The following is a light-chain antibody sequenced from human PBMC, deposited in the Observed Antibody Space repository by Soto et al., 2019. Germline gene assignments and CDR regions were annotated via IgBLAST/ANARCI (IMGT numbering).Light chain of an antibody. V-gene: IGKV3-20*01. CDR2: GAS. CDR3: QQYGSSPWT. CDR1: QSVSSSY. J-gene: IGKJ1*01. Sequence: EIVLTQSPGTLSLSPGERATLSCRASQSVSSSYLAWYQQKPGQAPRHLIYGASSRATGMQDRFSGSGSGTEFTLTISRLEPEDFAVYYCQQYGSSPWTFGQGNKVEIK.